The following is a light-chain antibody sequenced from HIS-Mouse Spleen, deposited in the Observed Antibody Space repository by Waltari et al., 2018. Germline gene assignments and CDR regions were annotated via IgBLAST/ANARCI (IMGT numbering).Light chain of an antibody. Sequence: QSALTQPASASGSPGQASTISCTGTSSDVGGYNYVSWYQQHPGKAPKRMIYEVSNRPSGVANRFSGSKSGNTASLTISGLQAEDEADYYCSSYTSSSTWVFGGGTKLTVL. J-gene: IGLJ3*02. CDR1: SSDVGGYNY. CDR2: EVS. V-gene: IGLV2-14*01. CDR3: SSYTSSSTWV.